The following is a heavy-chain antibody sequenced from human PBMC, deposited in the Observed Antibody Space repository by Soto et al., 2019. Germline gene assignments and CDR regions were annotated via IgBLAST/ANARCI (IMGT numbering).Heavy chain of an antibody. CDR3: GTRYSAFDF. D-gene: IGHD2-15*01. V-gene: IGHV1-2*04. CDR2: INHXSGGT. J-gene: IGHJ4*02. CDR1: GCTITGNY. Sequence: SVKASSKASGCTITGNYMHSVRQAPGQGLESMXWINHXSGGTNYAQKXXGWVTMTXXKSISTAYMELRSISSVDTAVYYWGTRYSAFDFWGQGTLVTVSS.